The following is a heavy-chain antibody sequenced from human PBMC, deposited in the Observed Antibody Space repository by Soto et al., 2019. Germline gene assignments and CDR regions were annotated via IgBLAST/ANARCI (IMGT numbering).Heavy chain of an antibody. V-gene: IGHV1-69*02. CDR3: ARYYLQDSSRYSIDY. Sequence: SVKVSCKASGGTFSSYTISWVRQAPGQGLEWMGRIIPILGIANYAQKFQGRVTITADKSTSTAYMELSSLRSEDTAVYYCARYYLQDSSRYSIDYWGPGPLVTLSS. D-gene: IGHD3-22*01. CDR2: IIPILGIA. CDR1: GGTFSSYT. J-gene: IGHJ4*02.